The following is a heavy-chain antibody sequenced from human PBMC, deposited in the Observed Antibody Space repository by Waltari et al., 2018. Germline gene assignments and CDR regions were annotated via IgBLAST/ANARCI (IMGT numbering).Heavy chain of an antibody. J-gene: IGHJ6*02. D-gene: IGHD6-13*01. V-gene: IGHV1-2*06. CDR2: INPNSGGT. CDR3: ARDAGYGYYYGMDV. Sequence: QVQLVQSGAEVKKPGASVKVSCKASGYTFTGYYMHWVRQAPGQGLEWMGRINPNSGGTNYAQKFQGRVTITADESTSTAYMELSSLRSEDTAVYYCARDAGYGYYYGMDVWGQGTTVTVSS. CDR1: GYTFTGYY.